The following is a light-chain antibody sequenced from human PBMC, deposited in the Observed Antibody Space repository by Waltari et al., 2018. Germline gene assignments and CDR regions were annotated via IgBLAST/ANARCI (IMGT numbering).Light chain of an antibody. Sequence: DIVLTQSPASLSLSPGDRATLACRASQRVGRTLAWYQQRPGQAPRPLIYDASSRATGIPDRFSGSWSGTDFSLTISRLEPEDFAVYYCQKYGTRPATFGQGTKVEVK. CDR1: QRVGRT. V-gene: IGKV3-20*01. CDR3: QKYGTRPAT. CDR2: DAS. J-gene: IGKJ1*01.